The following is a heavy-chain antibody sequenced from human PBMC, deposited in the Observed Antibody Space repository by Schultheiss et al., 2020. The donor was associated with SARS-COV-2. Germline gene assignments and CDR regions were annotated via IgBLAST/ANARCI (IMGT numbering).Heavy chain of an antibody. D-gene: IGHD5-18*01. Sequence: SETLSLTCTVSGGSISSSSYYWGWIRQPAGKGLEWIGRIYTSGSTNYNPSLKSRVTMSVDTSKNQFSLKLSSVTPADTAVYYCARDSIPHVDTAAFDIWGQGTMVTVSS. CDR2: IYTSGST. J-gene: IGHJ3*02. CDR3: ARDSIPHVDTAAFDI. V-gene: IGHV4-61*02. CDR1: GGSISSSSYY.